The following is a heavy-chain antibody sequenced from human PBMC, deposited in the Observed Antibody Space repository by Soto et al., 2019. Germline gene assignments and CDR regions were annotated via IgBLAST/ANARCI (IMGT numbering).Heavy chain of an antibody. Sequence: EVQLVESGGGLVQPGRSLRLSCTASGFTFGDYAMSWFRQAPGKGLEWVGFIRSKAYGGTTEYAASVKGRFTISRDDSKSIAYLKMNSLKTEDTAVYYCTRNPSHDYGDYGADYWGQGTLVTVSS. V-gene: IGHV3-49*03. CDR1: GFTFGDYA. D-gene: IGHD4-17*01. J-gene: IGHJ4*02. CDR2: IRSKAYGGTT. CDR3: TRNPSHDYGDYGADY.